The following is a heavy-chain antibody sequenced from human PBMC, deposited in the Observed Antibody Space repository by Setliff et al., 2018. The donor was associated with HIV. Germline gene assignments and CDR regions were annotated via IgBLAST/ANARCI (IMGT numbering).Heavy chain of an antibody. V-gene: IGHV1-69*10. D-gene: IGHD3-10*01. CDR1: GGTSSTHA. CDR3: AGPRGDEAFDV. Sequence: SVKVSCKASGGTSSTHAINWVRQAPGQGLEWMGQIISILDITSYTQKLQDRVSITADKSTSTFYMELSDLTSADTAVYYCAGPRGDEAFDVWGQGTKVTVSS. CDR2: IISILDIT. J-gene: IGHJ3*01.